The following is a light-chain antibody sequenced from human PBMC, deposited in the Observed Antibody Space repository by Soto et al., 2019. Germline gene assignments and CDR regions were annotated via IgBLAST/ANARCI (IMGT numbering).Light chain of an antibody. CDR2: KAS. V-gene: IGKV1-5*03. J-gene: IGKJ1*01. CDR1: QSISSW. CDR3: QQYNSYQWT. Sequence: DIQMTQSHSTLSASVGDRVTITFRASQSISSWLAWYQQKPGKAPKLLIYKASSLESGVPSRFSGSGSGTEFTLTISSLQPDDFATYYCQQYNSYQWTFGQGTKV.